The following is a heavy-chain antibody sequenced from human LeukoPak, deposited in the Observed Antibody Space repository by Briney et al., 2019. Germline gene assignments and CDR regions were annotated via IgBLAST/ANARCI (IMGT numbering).Heavy chain of an antibody. D-gene: IGHD1-26*01. CDR1: GVSIRSSTYY. CDR2: INFSGST. V-gene: IGHV4-39*01. CDR3: ARLNYYGFDY. Sequence: SETLSLTCTVSGVSIRSSTYYWGWIRQPPGKGLEWIASINFSGSTHYNPSLKSRLTISVDSSKNQFSLNLNSVTAADTAVYYCARLNYYGFDYWGQGTLVTFSS. J-gene: IGHJ4*02.